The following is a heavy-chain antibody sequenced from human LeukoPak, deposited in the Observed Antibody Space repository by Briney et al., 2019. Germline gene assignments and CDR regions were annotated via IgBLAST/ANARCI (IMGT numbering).Heavy chain of an antibody. J-gene: IGHJ6*02. V-gene: IGHV1-46*01. D-gene: IGHD6-13*01. CDR2: INPSGGST. CDR1: GYTFTSYY. Sequence: ASVKVSCKPSGYTFTSYYMHWVRQAPGQGLEWMGIINPSGGSTSYAQKFQGRVTMTRDTSTSSVYMELSSLRSEDTAVYYCARGAIAAGGPYYYGVDVWGQGTTVTVAS. CDR3: ARGAIAAGGPYYYGVDV.